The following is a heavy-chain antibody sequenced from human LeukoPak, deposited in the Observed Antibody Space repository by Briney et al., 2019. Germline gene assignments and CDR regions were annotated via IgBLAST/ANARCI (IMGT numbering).Heavy chain of an antibody. D-gene: IGHD2-15*01. V-gene: IGHV4-59*01. CDR1: GGSISSYY. CDR3: ARAGRYCSGGSCYPNWFDP. Sequence: SETLSLTSTVSGGSISSYYWSWIRQPPGKGLEWIGYIYYSGSTNYNPSLKSRVTISVDTSKNQFSLKLSSVTAADTAVYYCARAGRYCSGGSCYPNWFDPWGQGTLVTVSS. CDR2: IYYSGST. J-gene: IGHJ5*02.